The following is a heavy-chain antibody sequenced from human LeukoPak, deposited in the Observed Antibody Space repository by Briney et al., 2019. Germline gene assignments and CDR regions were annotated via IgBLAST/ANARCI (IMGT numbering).Heavy chain of an antibody. CDR1: GDSISSADYY. CDR3: ARDRGYFDSSGYYS. Sequence: SETLSLTCTVSGDSISSADYYWSWIRQPPGKGLEWIGYINNSGSTTYNPSLKTRVTISIDTSKNQFSLKLSSVTAADTAVYYCARDRGYFDSSGYYSWGQGTLVTVSS. D-gene: IGHD3-22*01. V-gene: IGHV4-30-4*01. CDR2: INNSGST. J-gene: IGHJ4*02.